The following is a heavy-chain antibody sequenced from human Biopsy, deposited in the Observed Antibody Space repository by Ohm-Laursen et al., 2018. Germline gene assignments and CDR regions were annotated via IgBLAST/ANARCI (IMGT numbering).Heavy chain of an antibody. CDR1: GGSFTGHY. Sequence: SDTLSLTCTVSGGSFTGHYWTWIRQPPGQGLEWIGHISHTGYTSYKSPLKSRVTISLDTSRKHFSLRLTSLAAADTAVYYCARGSNEYGGLYFPHWGQGTLVTVSS. J-gene: IGHJ1*01. D-gene: IGHD4-23*01. CDR2: ISHTGYT. CDR3: ARGSNEYGGLYFPH. V-gene: IGHV4-59*11.